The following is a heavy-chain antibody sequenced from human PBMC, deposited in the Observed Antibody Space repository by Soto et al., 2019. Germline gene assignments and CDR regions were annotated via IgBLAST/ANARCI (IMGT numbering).Heavy chain of an antibody. V-gene: IGHV4-31*03. Sequence: SETLSLTCTVSGGSISSGGYYWSWVRQHPGKGLEWIGYIYYSGSTYYNPSLKSRVTISVDTSKNQFSLKLSSVTAADTAVYYCARDLGVDTAMAPLGPFDYWGQGTLVTVSS. CDR1: GGSISSGGYY. D-gene: IGHD5-18*01. J-gene: IGHJ4*02. CDR3: ARDLGVDTAMAPLGPFDY. CDR2: IYYSGST.